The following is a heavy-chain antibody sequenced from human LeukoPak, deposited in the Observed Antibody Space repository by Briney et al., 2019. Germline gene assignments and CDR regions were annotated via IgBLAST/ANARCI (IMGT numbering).Heavy chain of an antibody. D-gene: IGHD2-2*01. CDR2: INSDGSST. Sequence: GGSLRLSCAASGFTFSSYWMHWVRQAPGKGLVWVSRINSDGSSTSYADSVKGRFTISRDNAKNLLYLQMNSLKAEDTALYYCARSTGPVALYYFDSWGQGTLVTISS. CDR3: ARSTGPVALYYFDS. CDR1: GFTFSSYW. V-gene: IGHV3-74*01. J-gene: IGHJ4*02.